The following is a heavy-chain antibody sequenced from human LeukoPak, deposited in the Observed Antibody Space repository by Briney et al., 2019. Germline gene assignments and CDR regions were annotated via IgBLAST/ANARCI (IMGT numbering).Heavy chain of an antibody. CDR2: INPNSGGT. Sequence: ASVKVSCKASGYTFTGYYMHWVRQAPGQGLKWMGWINPNSGGTNYAQKFQGRVTMTRDTSISTAYMELSRLRSDDTAVYYCARPYCTNGVCYTFFDYWGQGTLVTVSS. CDR1: GYTFTGYY. V-gene: IGHV1-2*02. CDR3: ARPYCTNGVCYTFFDY. J-gene: IGHJ4*02. D-gene: IGHD2-8*01.